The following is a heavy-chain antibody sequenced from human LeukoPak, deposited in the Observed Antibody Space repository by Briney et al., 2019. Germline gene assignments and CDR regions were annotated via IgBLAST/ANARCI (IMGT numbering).Heavy chain of an antibody. CDR3: AKRIRGTVTTSYYYYYMDV. CDR1: GFTFTSYA. CDR2: ISGSGGRT. J-gene: IGHJ6*03. Sequence: GGSLRLSCVASGFTFTSYAMSWVRQAPGKGLEWVSAISGSGGRTHYADSVKGRFTISRDNSKNTLYMQMNSLRADDTAVYYCAKRIRGTVTTSYYYYYMDVWGKGTTVTISS. V-gene: IGHV3-23*01. D-gene: IGHD4-17*01.